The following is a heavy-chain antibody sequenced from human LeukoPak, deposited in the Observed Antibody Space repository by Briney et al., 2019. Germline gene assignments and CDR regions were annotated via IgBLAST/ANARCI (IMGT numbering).Heavy chain of an antibody. CDR1: GGSISSSSYY. J-gene: IGHJ4*02. Sequence: PSETLSLTCTVSGGSISSSSYYWGWIRQPPGKGLEWFGSIYYSGSTYYNPSLKSRVTISVDTSKNQFSLKLSSVTAADTAVYYCATAIDYYDSSGYYWDYWGQGTLVTVSS. CDR3: ATAIDYYDSSGYYWDY. CDR2: IYYSGST. V-gene: IGHV4-39*01. D-gene: IGHD3-22*01.